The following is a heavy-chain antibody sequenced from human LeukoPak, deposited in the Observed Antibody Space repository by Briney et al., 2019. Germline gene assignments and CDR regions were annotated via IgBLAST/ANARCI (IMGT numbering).Heavy chain of an antibody. V-gene: IGHV3-7*01. CDR1: GFTFSSYW. J-gene: IGHJ4*02. D-gene: IGHD3-3*01. CDR3: ARGSVGFLEWLPYFDY. Sequence: GGSLRLSCAASGFTFSSYWMSWVRQAPGKGLEWVANIKQDGSEKYYVDSVNGRFTISRDNAKNSLYLQMNSLRAEDTAVYYCARGSVGFLEWLPYFDYWGQGTLVTVSS. CDR2: IKQDGSEK.